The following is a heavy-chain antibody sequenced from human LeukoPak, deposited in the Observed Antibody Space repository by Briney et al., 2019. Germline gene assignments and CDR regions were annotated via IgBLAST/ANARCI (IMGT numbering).Heavy chain of an antibody. CDR2: IYSGGST. D-gene: IGHD4-23*01. J-gene: IGHJ4*02. CDR3: TRFVVTYYFDY. V-gene: IGHV3-66*02. CDR1: GFTVSSNY. Sequence: GGSLRLSCAASGFTVSSNYMSWVRQAPGKGLEWVSVIYSGGSTYYADSVKGRFTISRDSSKNTLYLRMNSLRAEDTAVYYCTRFVVTYYFDYWGQGTLVTVSS.